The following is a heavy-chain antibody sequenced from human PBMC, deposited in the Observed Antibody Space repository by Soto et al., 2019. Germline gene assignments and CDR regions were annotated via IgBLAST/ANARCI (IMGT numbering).Heavy chain of an antibody. Sequence: EVQLVESGGGLVQPGGSVRLSCAASGFTFSNCWMSWVRQAPGKGLEWVAKIKQDGSEKNYVDSVKGRFIISRDNAKNSLSLQMNSLRAEDTAVYYCATNTVTKVDDYWGQGTLVTVSS. J-gene: IGHJ4*02. CDR2: IKQDGSEK. V-gene: IGHV3-7*03. CDR3: ATNTVTKVDDY. CDR1: GFTFSNCW. D-gene: IGHD4-17*01.